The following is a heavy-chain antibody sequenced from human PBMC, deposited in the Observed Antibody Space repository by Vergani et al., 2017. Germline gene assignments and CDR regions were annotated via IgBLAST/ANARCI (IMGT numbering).Heavy chain of an antibody. Sequence: QAQLQESGPGLVKPSETLSLTCTVSGGSISSGRYYWSWIRQHPGKGLEWIGYIYYTGSTYYDPSLKSRISISVDTSKNQVSLRLSSVTAADTAVYYCARDSGYNFLWGQGTLVTVSS. V-gene: IGHV4-31*03. CDR1: GGSISSGRYY. D-gene: IGHD1-20*01. CDR2: IYYTGST. CDR3: ARDSGYNFL. J-gene: IGHJ4*02.